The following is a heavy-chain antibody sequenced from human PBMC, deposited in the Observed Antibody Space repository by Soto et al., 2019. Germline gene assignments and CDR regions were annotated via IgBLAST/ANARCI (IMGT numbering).Heavy chain of an antibody. Sequence: GGSLRLSCAASGFKLRTYTMKWVHQAPGKGLEWLSSISSTSTYIYYADSVKGRFTTSRDSAENSLYLQMNSLRAEDTAIYYCAKDGSDIVRGVAHNWGQGTLVTVSS. V-gene: IGHV3-21*04. CDR2: ISSTSTYI. J-gene: IGHJ4*02. D-gene: IGHD3-10*01. CDR3: AKDGSDIVRGVAHN. CDR1: GFKLRTYT.